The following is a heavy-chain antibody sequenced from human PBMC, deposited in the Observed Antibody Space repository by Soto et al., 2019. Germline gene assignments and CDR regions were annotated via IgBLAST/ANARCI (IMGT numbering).Heavy chain of an antibody. CDR3: ARHGKQGVGEWYFDF. CDR1: GFTFSGYT. Sequence: EVQLVESGGGLVKPAGSLRLSCAASGFTFSGYTMNWVRQAPGKGLEWVSSISGSSGFIYYTDSVKGRFTISRDNARNALYLQMKSLRAEDTAVYYCARHGKQGVGEWYFDFWGQGALVTVSS. J-gene: IGHJ4*02. CDR2: ISGSSGFI. V-gene: IGHV3-21*01. D-gene: IGHD3-10*01.